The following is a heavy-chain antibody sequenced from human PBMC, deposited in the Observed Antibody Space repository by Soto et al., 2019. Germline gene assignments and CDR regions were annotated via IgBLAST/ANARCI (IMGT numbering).Heavy chain of an antibody. CDR2: IKSKTDGGTT. Sequence: LRLSCAASGFTFSNAWMSWVRQAPGKGLEWVGRIKSKTDGGTTDYAAPVKGRFTITRDDSKNTLYLQMNSLKTEDTAVYYCTTGPEWELLDYWGQGTLVTVSS. CDR1: GFTFSNAW. V-gene: IGHV3-15*01. D-gene: IGHD1-26*01. CDR3: TTGPEWELLDY. J-gene: IGHJ4*02.